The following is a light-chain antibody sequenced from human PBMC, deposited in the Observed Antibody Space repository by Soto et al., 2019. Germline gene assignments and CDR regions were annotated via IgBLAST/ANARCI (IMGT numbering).Light chain of an antibody. V-gene: IGLV1-44*01. CDR2: SND. CDR1: SSNIGSNT. Sequence: QSVLTQPPSASGTPGQRVTISCSGSSSNIGSNTVSWFQHLPGTAPKLLIYSNDQRPSGVPDRFSGSKSGTSASLAISGLQSADEADYYCVSFAGGTYVFGTGTKVTVL. J-gene: IGLJ1*01. CDR3: VSFAGGTYV.